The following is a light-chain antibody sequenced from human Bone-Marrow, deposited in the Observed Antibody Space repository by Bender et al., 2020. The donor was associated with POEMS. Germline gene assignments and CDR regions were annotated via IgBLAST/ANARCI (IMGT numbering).Light chain of an antibody. CDR2: DNR. V-gene: IGLV3-21*02. CDR1: DIGSKS. Sequence: SYVLTQPPSVSVAPGQTARITCGGSDIGSKSVHWYQQKPGQAPVLVVYDNRDRPSGIPERFSGSNSGNTAALTISRVEAGDEADYYCQVWDGSSAHVLVFGGGTKLTVL. J-gene: IGLJ3*02. CDR3: QVWDGSSAHVLV.